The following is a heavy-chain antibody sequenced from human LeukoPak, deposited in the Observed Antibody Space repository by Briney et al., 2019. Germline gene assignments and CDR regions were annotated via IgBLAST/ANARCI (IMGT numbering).Heavy chain of an antibody. CDR1: GFTVSSNY. Sequence: PGGSLRLSCAASGFTVSSNYMSWVRQAPGKGLEWVSVIYSGGSTYYADSVKGRFTISRDNSKNTLYLQMNSLRAEDTAVYYCASWNHGSGWYPFDYWGQGTLVTVSS. CDR3: ASWNHGSGWYPFDY. V-gene: IGHV3-66*01. J-gene: IGHJ4*02. CDR2: IYSGGST. D-gene: IGHD6-19*01.